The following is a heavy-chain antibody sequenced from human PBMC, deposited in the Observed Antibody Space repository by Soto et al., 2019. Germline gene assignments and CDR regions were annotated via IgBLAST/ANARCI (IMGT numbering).Heavy chain of an antibody. V-gene: IGHV1-69*01. CDR2: IIPLFGTA. CDR3: ATELGENPASPFDA. Sequence: QVQLVQSGADVKKPGSSVKVSCQASGVTFSSETLGWVRQAPGQGLEWVGGIIPLFGTASYAQKFQGRVTITADEYTSTVYMELSSLRSDDTAVYFCATELGENPASPFDAWGQGNLVTVSS. D-gene: IGHD3-10*01. J-gene: IGHJ4*02. CDR1: GVTFSSET.